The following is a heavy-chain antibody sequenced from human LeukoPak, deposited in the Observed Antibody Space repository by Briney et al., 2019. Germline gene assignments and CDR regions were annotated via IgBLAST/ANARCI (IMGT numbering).Heavy chain of an antibody. D-gene: IGHD4-17*01. J-gene: IGHJ3*02. Sequence: ASMKVSCKASGYSFTAYYVHWVRQAPGQGLEWMGWISPNSGATSYAQRFQGRVTMTRDTSISTAYMELSRLRSDDTAMYYCAGPTVTLDAFDIWGQGTMVTVSS. CDR3: AGPTVTLDAFDI. CDR1: GYSFTAYY. CDR2: ISPNSGAT. V-gene: IGHV1-2*02.